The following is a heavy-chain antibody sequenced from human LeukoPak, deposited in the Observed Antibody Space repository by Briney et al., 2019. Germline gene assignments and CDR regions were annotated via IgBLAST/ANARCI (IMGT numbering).Heavy chain of an antibody. CDR1: GFTFSDYY. V-gene: IGHV3-11*01. CDR2: ISSSGSTI. D-gene: IGHD4-17*01. CDR3: ASPPDDYGAPGDAFDI. J-gene: IGHJ3*02. Sequence: PGGSLRLSCAASGFTFSDYYMSWIRQAPGKGLEWVSYISSSGSTIYYADSVKGRFTISRDNAKNSLYLQMNSLRAEDTAVYYCASPPDDYGAPGDAFDIWGQGTMVTVSS.